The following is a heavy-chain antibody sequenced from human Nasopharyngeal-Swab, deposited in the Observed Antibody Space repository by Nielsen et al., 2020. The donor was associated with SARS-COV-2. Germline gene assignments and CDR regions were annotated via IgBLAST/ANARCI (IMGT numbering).Heavy chain of an antibody. CDR2: IGTAGDT. Sequence: GGSLRLSCAASGFTFSSYDMHWVRQATGKGLEWVSAIGTAGDTYYSGSVKGRFTISRKNAKNSLYLQMNSLRAGDTAVYYCARGAVAVVPAAMRYYYYYYMDVWGKGTTVTVSS. CDR1: GFTFSSYD. J-gene: IGHJ6*03. CDR3: ARGAVAVVPAAMRYYYYYYMDV. V-gene: IGHV3-13*04. D-gene: IGHD2-2*01.